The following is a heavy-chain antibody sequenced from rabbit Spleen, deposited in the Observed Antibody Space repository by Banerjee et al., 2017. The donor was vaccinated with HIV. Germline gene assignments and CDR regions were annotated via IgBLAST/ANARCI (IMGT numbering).Heavy chain of an antibody. CDR2: IDTGSSGFT. D-gene: IGHD8-1*01. Sequence: QSLEESGGDLVKPGASLTLTCTASGVSFRSNYYMCWVRQAPGKGLEWIACIDTGSSGFTYFASWAKGRFTCSKTSSTTVTLQMTSLTAADTATYFCARDTGSSFSSYGMDLWGPGTLVTVS. J-gene: IGHJ6*01. V-gene: IGHV1S40*01. CDR1: GVSFRSNYY. CDR3: ARDTGSSFSSYGMDL.